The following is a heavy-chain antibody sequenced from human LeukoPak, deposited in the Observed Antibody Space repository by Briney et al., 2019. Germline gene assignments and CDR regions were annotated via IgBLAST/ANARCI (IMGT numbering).Heavy chain of an antibody. V-gene: IGHV4-61*05. CDR1: GGSISSSSYY. D-gene: IGHD6-19*01. CDR3: ARHDNTVAVGGVVGYGMDV. J-gene: IGHJ6*02. CDR2: IYNSVTT. Sequence: SETLSLTCTVSGGSISSSSYYWSWVRQPPGRGLESIAYIYNSVTTNYNPALKSRATTSVDTSKNQVSLSLTSVTAADTAVYYCARHDNTVAVGGVVGYGMDVWGQGTTVTVFS.